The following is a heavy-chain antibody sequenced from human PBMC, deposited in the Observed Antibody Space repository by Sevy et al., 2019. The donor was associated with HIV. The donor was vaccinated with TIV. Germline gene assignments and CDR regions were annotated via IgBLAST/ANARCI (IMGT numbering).Heavy chain of an antibody. CDR2: ISYDGSNK. CDR3: ARDISGYSYGYNLGY. V-gene: IGHV3-30-3*01. D-gene: IGHD5-18*01. Sequence: GGYLRLSCAASGFTFSSYAMHWVRQAPGKGLEWVAVISYDGSNKYYADSVKGRFTISRDNSKNTLYLQMNSLRAEDTAVYYCARDISGYSYGYNLGYWGQGTLVTVSS. J-gene: IGHJ4*02. CDR1: GFTFSSYA.